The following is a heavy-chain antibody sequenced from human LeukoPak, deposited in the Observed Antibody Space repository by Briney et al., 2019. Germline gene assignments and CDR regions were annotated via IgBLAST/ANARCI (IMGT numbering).Heavy chain of an antibody. CDR3: ASGETLSGAEYSQH. D-gene: IGHD3-10*01. CDR1: GFTFSNCG. Sequence: PGGSLRLSCAASGFTFSNCGMHWVRQAPGKGLEWVVIIWFDGSNKYYTDSVKGRFIASRDNSKNTLYLQMNSLRVEDTAVYYCASGETLSGAEYSQHWGRGTLVTVSS. CDR2: IWFDGSNK. J-gene: IGHJ1*01. V-gene: IGHV3-33*01.